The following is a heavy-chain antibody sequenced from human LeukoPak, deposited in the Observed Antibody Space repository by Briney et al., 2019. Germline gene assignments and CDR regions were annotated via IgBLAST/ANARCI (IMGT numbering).Heavy chain of an antibody. Sequence: APVKVSCKASGYTFTSYGISWVRQAPGQGLEWMGWISAYNGNTNYAQKLQGRVTMTTDTSTSTAYMELRSLRSDDTAVYYCARGARLKSPSKNDYWGQGTLVTVSS. J-gene: IGHJ4*02. CDR2: ISAYNGNT. CDR3: ARGARLKSPSKNDY. V-gene: IGHV1-18*01. CDR1: GYTFTSYG.